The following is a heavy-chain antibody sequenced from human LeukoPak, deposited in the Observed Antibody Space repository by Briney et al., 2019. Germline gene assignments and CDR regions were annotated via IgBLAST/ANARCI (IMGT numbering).Heavy chain of an antibody. CDR1: GFTFSSYS. CDR2: ISSSSSYI. D-gene: IGHD3-10*01. Sequence: PGGSLRLSCAASGFTFSSYSMNWVRQAPGKGLEWVSSISSSSSYIYYADSVKGRFTISRDNAKNSLYLQMNSLRAEDTAVYYCARDSGLDGPSSFDYWGQGTLVTVSS. J-gene: IGHJ4*02. CDR3: ARDSGLDGPSSFDY. V-gene: IGHV3-21*01.